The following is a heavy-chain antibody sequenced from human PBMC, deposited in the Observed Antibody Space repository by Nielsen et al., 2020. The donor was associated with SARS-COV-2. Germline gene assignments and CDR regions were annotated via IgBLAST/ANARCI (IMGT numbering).Heavy chain of an antibody. CDR2: ISGSGTST. CDR3: AKGGALFASSGWYLDY. Sequence: GGSLRLSCAASGFTFNNYAMTWVRQAPGEGLEWVAVISGSGTSTYYADSVKGRFTISRDYSKNTLYLQMNRLSAEDPAVYYCAKGGALFASSGWYLDYWCQGTLVTVSS. V-gene: IGHV3-23*01. D-gene: IGHD6-19*01. J-gene: IGHJ4*02. CDR1: GFTFNNYA.